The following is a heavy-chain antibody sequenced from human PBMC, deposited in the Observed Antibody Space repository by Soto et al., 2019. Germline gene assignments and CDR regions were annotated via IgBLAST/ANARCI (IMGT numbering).Heavy chain of an antibody. CDR3: TKSRRGILMVYGFGGMDV. Sequence: WGSLRVSCASSVFTVNIHAMSWVRQAPGKGLEWVASISGSGDGTYYGDSVKGRFTISRDSSSSTLYLQMNNLRGEDTAVYFCTKSRRGILMVYGFGGMDVWGQGTTVTVSS. J-gene: IGHJ6*01. D-gene: IGHD2-8*01. V-gene: IGHV3-23*01. CDR2: ISGSGDGT. CDR1: VFTVNIHA.